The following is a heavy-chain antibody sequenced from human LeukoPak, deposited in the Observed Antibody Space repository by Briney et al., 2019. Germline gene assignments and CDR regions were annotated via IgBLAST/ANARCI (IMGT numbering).Heavy chain of an antibody. Sequence: TVKVSCKPSVGTFSSYTISWVRQTPGQGLEWMGRIIPILGKATYAKKFEGRVTITADKYTSTAYMELSSLRSEDTAVYYCASRITMVRGVIVKYAFDIWGQGTMVTVSS. V-gene: IGHV1-69*02. CDR2: IIPILGKA. CDR3: ASRITMVRGVIVKYAFDI. CDR1: VGTFSSYT. J-gene: IGHJ3*02. D-gene: IGHD3-10*01.